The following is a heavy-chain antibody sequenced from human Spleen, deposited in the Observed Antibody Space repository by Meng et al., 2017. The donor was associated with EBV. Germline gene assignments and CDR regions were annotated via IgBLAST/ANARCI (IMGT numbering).Heavy chain of an antibody. J-gene: IGHJ4*02. CDR3: ARVGYFYGARYYFDY. CDR1: GGSISSNNW. CDR2: IYHSGST. V-gene: IGHV4-4*02. Sequence: VQLQVAGPGLIKPSGTLSLTCDVSGGSISSNNWWSWVRQPPGKGLEWIGEIYHSGSTNYNASLKSRVIISVDKSKNQFSLKLSSVTAADTAVYYCARVGYFYGARYYFDYWGQGTLVTVSS. D-gene: IGHD4/OR15-4a*01.